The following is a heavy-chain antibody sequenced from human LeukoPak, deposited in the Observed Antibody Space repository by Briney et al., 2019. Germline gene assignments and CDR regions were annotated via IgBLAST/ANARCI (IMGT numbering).Heavy chain of an antibody. CDR3: ARDPTTYDFWSGYYLYYFDY. D-gene: IGHD3-3*01. J-gene: IGHJ4*02. CDR2: IWYDGSNK. V-gene: IGHV3-33*01. Sequence: GGSLRLSCAASGFTFSGYGMHWVRQAPGKGLEWVAVIWYDGSNKYYADSVKGRFTISRDNSKNTLYLQMNSLRAEDTAVYYCARDPTTYDFWSGYYLYYFDYWGQGTLVTVSS. CDR1: GFTFSGYG.